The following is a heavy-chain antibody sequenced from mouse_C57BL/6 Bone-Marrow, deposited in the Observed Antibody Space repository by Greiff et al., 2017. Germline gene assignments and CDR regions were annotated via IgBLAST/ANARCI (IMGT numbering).Heavy chain of an antibody. CDR3: ARRLRLDY. D-gene: IGHD1-2*01. Sequence: EVNVVESGGGLVKPGGSLKLSCAASGFTFSSYTMSWVRQTPEKRLEWVATISGGGGNTYYPDSVKGRLTISRDNAKNTLYLQMSSLRSEDTALYYCARRLRLDYWGQGTTLTVSS. V-gene: IGHV5-9*01. CDR2: ISGGGGNT. CDR1: GFTFSSYT. J-gene: IGHJ2*01.